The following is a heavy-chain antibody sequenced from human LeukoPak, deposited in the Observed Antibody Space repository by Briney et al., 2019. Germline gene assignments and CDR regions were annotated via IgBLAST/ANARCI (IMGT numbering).Heavy chain of an antibody. CDR3: AKEAGLFDV. J-gene: IGHJ3*01. Sequence: GGSLRLSCVASGFTFTSYWMYWVRQAPGKGPVWVSRINTDGTTTDYADSVKGRLFISRDNSKKILYLQMNSLRVEDTATYYCAKEAGLFDVWGQGAMVIVSS. CDR1: GFTFTSYW. CDR2: INTDGTTT. V-gene: IGHV3-74*01.